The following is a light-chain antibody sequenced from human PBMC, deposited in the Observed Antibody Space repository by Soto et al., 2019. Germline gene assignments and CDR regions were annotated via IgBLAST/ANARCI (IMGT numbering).Light chain of an antibody. J-gene: IGKJ1*01. CDR1: QTVYHGY. V-gene: IGKV3-20*01. CDR3: QQYVSSPRT. Sequence: EIVLTQSPATPSLSPGDRATLSCRASQTVYHGYLAWYQQKPGQAPRLLIYGASTRAAGIPDRFSGGESGTGFTLTISRLEPEDFAVYYCQQYVSSPRTFGQGTKVDIK. CDR2: GAS.